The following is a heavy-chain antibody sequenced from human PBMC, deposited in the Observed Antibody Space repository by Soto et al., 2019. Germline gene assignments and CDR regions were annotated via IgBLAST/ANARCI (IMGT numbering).Heavy chain of an antibody. J-gene: IGHJ4*02. CDR2: ISASGGST. Sequence: EVQLLESGGGLEQPGGSLRLSCAASGFTFDSFAMTWVRQAPGKGLEWVSAISASGGSTFYADSVKGRFTISRDSSKNTLYLQMNSLRAEDTAVYYCARRAVMPDSWGQGTLVTVSS. CDR3: ARRAVMPDS. CDR1: GFTFDSFA. V-gene: IGHV3-23*01. D-gene: IGHD3-16*01.